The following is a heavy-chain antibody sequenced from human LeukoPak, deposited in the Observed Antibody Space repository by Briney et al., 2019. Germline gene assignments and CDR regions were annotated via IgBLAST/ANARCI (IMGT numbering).Heavy chain of an antibody. CDR2: IYYRGST. V-gene: IGHV4-59*08. D-gene: IGHD1-26*01. Sequence: SETLSLTCTVSGGSISSYYWSWIRQPPGKGLEWIGYIYYRGSTNYNPSLKSRVTISVDTSKNQFSLKLSSVTAADTAMYYCARHREWELLPYFDYWGQGTLVTVSS. CDR3: ARHREWELLPYFDY. CDR1: GGSISSYY. J-gene: IGHJ4*02.